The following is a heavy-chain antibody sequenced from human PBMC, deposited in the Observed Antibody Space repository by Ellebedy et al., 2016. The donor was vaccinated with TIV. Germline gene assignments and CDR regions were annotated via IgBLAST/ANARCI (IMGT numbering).Heavy chain of an antibody. CDR2: ISGSGSHT. V-gene: IGHV3-23*01. J-gene: IGHJ4*02. CDR1: GFTFSSYA. CDR3: ARQNPAYSSGQLTPIDH. Sequence: GESLKISCAASGFTFSSYAMSWVRQAPGKGLEWVSGISGSGSHTYYADSVKGRFTISRDNAKNKLYVQMNSLRAEDTAVYYCARQNPAYSSGQLTPIDHWGQGALVTVSS. D-gene: IGHD6-19*01.